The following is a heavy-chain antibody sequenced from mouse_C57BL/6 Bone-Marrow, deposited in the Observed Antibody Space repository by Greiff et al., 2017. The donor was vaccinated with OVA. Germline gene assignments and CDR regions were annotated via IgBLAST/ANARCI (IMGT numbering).Heavy chain of an antibody. V-gene: IGHV14-2*01. J-gene: IGHJ2*01. CDR1: GFNINDYY. CDR3: ARPPTTSVVAGGGYDFDY. D-gene: IGHD1-1*01. CDR2: IDPEDGET. Sequence: VQLQQSGAELVKPGASVKLSCTASGFNINDYYMHWVKQRTEQGLEWIGRIDPEDGETTYAPTFQGKATLTADTSSNTAYLQLRSLTSEDTAVYSGARPPTTSVVAGGGYDFDYWGQGTTLTVSS.